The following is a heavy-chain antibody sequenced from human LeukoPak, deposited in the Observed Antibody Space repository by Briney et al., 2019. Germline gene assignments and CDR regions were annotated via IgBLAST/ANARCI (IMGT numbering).Heavy chain of an antibody. J-gene: IGHJ4*02. CDR3: Y. CDR2: INESETT. CDR1: GGSIRSYY. V-gene: IGHV4-34*03. Sequence: SETLSLTCTVSGGSIRSYYWSWIRQPPGEGLEWIGEINESETTNYKSSLKSLVTISADTSNNQLSMKLTSMTAADTAVYFDYWGQGTLVTVSS.